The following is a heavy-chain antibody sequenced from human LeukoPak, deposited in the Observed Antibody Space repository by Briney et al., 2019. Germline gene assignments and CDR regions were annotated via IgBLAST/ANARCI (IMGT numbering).Heavy chain of an antibody. J-gene: IGHJ4*02. V-gene: IGHV4-39*01. CDR3: VIVNAVSVAGSRADY. Sequence: SETLSLTCTVSGGSISSTSYYWGWIRQPPGKGLEWIGSIYYSGSAYYNPSLKSRVTISVDTSKNQFSLKLSSVTAADAAVYYCVIVNAVSVAGSRADYWGQGTLVTVSS. CDR2: IYYSGSA. D-gene: IGHD6-19*01. CDR1: GGSISSTSYY.